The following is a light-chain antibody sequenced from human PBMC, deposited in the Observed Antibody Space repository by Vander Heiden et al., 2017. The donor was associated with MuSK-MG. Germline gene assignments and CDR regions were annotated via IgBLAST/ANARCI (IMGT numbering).Light chain of an antibody. CDR1: SSNTRKNY. CDR2: GNN. CDR3: ATWDTSLSDYV. J-gene: IGLJ1*01. V-gene: IGLV1-51*01. Sequence: QSVLTQPPSVPAAPGQRLTVSCTGSSSNTRKNYVAWYQQVPGTSPKIIIYGNNTRPSGIPDRFSASKSGTSATLQISGLQTGDEADYYCATWDTSLSDYVFGTGTEVTVL.